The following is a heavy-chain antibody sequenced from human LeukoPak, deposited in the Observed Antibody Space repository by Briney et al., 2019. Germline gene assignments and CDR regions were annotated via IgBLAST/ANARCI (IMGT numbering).Heavy chain of an antibody. V-gene: IGHV3-74*01. CDR2: SDRDGVVR. J-gene: IGHJ4*02. Sequence: GGSLRLSCVGSSIRFTDHWMLWVRQVPRKPPAWVARSDRDGVVREYADSVKGRFTIPRDNARNTIHLEMNRLKVEDTAIYYCVASRWSGALDFWGQGSLVTVSS. D-gene: IGHD3-3*01. CDR1: SIRFTDHW. CDR3: VASRWSGALDF.